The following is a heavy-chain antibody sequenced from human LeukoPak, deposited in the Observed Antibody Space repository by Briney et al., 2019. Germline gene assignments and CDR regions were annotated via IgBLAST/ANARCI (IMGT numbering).Heavy chain of an antibody. J-gene: IGHJ4*02. CDR3: AREVLAGTVGVLRY. CDR2: ISGSGDST. CDR1: GFTFSSYG. V-gene: IGHV3-23*01. D-gene: IGHD6-19*01. Sequence: GGSLRLSCAASGFTFSSYGMHWVRQAPGKGLEWVSAISGSGDSTYYADSVKGRFTISRDTSKNTLYLQMNSLRAEDTAVYYCAREVLAGTVGVLRYWGQGTLVTVSS.